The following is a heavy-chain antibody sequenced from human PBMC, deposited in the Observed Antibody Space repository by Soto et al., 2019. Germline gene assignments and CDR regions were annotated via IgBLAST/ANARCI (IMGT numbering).Heavy chain of an antibody. J-gene: IGHJ4*02. Sequence: GGSLRLSCAASGFTFSSYAMHWVRQAPGKGLEWVAVISYDGSNKYYADSVKGRFTISRDNSKNTLYLQMNSLRAEDTAVYYCARDETWLPDWGQGTLVTVSS. CDR1: GFTFSSYA. CDR2: ISYDGSNK. CDR3: ARDETWLPD. D-gene: IGHD3-22*01. V-gene: IGHV3-30-3*01.